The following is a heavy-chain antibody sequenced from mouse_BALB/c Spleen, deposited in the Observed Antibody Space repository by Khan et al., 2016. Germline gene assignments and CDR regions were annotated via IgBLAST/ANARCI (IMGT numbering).Heavy chain of an antibody. CDR1: GYSITSDYA. CDR3: ARSNYGYDGFCFDY. Sequence: VQLQESGPGLVKPSQSLSLTCTVTGYSITSDYAWNWIRQFPGNKLEWMGYISYSGSTSYNPSLKSRFSITRDTSKNQFFLQLNSVTTEDTATYYCARSNYGYDGFCFDYWGQGTTLTVSS. D-gene: IGHD2-2*01. V-gene: IGHV3-2*02. J-gene: IGHJ2*01. CDR2: ISYSGST.